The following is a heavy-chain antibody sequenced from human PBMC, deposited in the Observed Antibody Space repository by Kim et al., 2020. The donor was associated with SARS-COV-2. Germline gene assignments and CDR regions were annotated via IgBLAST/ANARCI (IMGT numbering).Heavy chain of an antibody. J-gene: IGHJ3*02. CDR2: IYYSGST. CDR3: ARLRITMIVVVDVFDI. D-gene: IGHD3-22*01. V-gene: IGHV4-31*03. Sequence: SETLSLTCTVSGGSISSGGYYWSWIRQHPGKGLEWIGYIYYSGSTYYNPSLKSRVTISVDTSKNQFSLKLSSVTAADTAVYYCARLRITMIVVVDVFDIWGQGTMVTVSS. CDR1: GGSISSGGYY.